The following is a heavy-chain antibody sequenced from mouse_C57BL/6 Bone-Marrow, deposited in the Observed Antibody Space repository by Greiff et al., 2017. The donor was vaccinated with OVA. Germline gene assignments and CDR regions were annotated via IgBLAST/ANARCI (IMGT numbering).Heavy chain of an antibody. CDR3: ARRGRLRRAFDY. CDR2: ISSGSSTI. Sequence: EVKLVESGGGLVKPGGSLKLSCAASGFTFSDYGMHWVRQAPEKGLEWVAYISSGSSTIYYADTVKGRFTISRDTAKNTLFLQMTSLGSADTAMYYCARRGRLRRAFDYWGQGTTLTVSS. CDR1: GFTFSDYG. V-gene: IGHV5-17*01. D-gene: IGHD2-2*01. J-gene: IGHJ2*01.